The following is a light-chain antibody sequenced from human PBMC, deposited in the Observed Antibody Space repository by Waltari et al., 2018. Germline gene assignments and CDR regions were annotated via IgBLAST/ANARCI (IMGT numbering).Light chain of an antibody. CDR2: TLS. Sequence: DIVMTQSPLSLPVTPGEPASISCRSSQSLLNSDDGHTYLDWYLQKPGQSPQLLIYTLSIRASGVPDRFSGSGSATDFTLKISRVEAADVGVYYCMQRVDVPWTFGQGTKVEIK. V-gene: IGKV2-40*01. J-gene: IGKJ1*01. CDR3: MQRVDVPWT. CDR1: QSLLNSDDGHTY.